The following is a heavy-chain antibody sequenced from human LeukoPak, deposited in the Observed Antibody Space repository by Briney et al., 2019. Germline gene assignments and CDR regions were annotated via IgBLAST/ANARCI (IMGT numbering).Heavy chain of an antibody. CDR2: IKTSGST. Sequence: SETLSLTCTVSGDSMSSYYWNWIRQPAGKGLEWIGRIKTSGSTNYNPSLKSRVTMSVDTSKKQFSLKLSSVTAADTAVYYCARGRKYTSGYRVTELGSGYSDYWGQGTLVTVSS. CDR1: GDSMSSYY. D-gene: IGHD5-18*01. V-gene: IGHV4-4*07. CDR3: ARGRKYTSGYRVTELGSGYSDY. J-gene: IGHJ4*02.